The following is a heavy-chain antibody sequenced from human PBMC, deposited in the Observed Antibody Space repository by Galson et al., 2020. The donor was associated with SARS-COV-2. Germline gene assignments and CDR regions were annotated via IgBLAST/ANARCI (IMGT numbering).Heavy chain of an antibody. CDR2: LHSDGST. D-gene: IGHD5-12*01. CDR1: GFTVNNNY. V-gene: IGHV3-66*01. CDR3: AAPGEATIDFEY. Sequence: GGSLRLSCAASGFTVNNNYMTWVRQAPGKGLESISLLHSDGSTSYADSVKGRFAISRDSSKNTLYLQMNSLGAEDTALYYCAAPGEATIDFEYWGQGTLVTVSS. J-gene: IGHJ4*02.